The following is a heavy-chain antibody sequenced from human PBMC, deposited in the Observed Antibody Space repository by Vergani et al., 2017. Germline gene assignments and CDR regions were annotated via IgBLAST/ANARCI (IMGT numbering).Heavy chain of an antibody. J-gene: IGHJ4*02. CDR1: GFTFSDYY. CDR3: AGASPGGGIVVVPAAYFDY. D-gene: IGHD2-2*01. V-gene: IGHV3-11*01. CDR2: ISSSGSTI. Sequence: QVQLVESGGGLVKPGGSLRLSCAASGFTFSDYYMSWIRQAPGKGLEWVSYISSSGSTIYYADSVKGRFTISRDNAKNSLYLQMNSLRGEDTAVYYCAGASPGGGIVVVPAAYFDYWGQGTLVTVSS.